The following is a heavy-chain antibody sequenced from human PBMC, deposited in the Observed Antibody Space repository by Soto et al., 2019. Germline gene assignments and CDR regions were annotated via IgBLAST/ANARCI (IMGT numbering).Heavy chain of an antibody. CDR2: IIPIFGTA. CDR3: ARDESMVVVAATVVFYAFDI. Sequence: QVQLVQSGAEVKKPGSSVKVSCKASGGTFSSYAISWVRQAPGQGLEWMGGIIPIFGTANYAQKFQGRVTITADESTSTAYMELSSLRSEDTAVYYCARDESMVVVAATVVFYAFDIWGQGTMVTVSS. CDR1: GGTFSSYA. D-gene: IGHD2-15*01. V-gene: IGHV1-69*01. J-gene: IGHJ3*02.